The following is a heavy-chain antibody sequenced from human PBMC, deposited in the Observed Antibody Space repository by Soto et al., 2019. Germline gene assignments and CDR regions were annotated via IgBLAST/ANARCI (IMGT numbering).Heavy chain of an antibody. V-gene: IGHV4-4*02. D-gene: IGHD3-22*01. J-gene: IGHJ2*01. CDR1: GGSVSKNTW. CDR3: ARKYYYDNTGYYPGWYFAL. Sequence: QVQLEESGPGLVKPSGNMSLTCAVPGGSVSKNTWWSWVRQPPGKGLEWIGEVWHSGSTNYNPSLESSVTIPVDKSKKQFAVWLSSVTAAVTAVYYCARKYYYDNTGYYPGWYFALWGGGTPVTVCS. CDR2: VWHSGST.